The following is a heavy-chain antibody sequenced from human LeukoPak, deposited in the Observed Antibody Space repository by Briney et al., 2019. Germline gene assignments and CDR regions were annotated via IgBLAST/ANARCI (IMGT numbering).Heavy chain of an antibody. CDR2: TYYRSKWYN. D-gene: IGHD1-7*01. V-gene: IGHV6-1*01. Sequence: SQTLSLTCAISGDSVSSNSAAWNWIRQSPSRGLEWLGRTYYRSKWYNDYAVSVKSRITINPDTSKNQFSLQLNSVTPEDTAVYYCARDEYQGITGTPYAFDIWGQGTMVTVSS. CDR3: ARDEYQGITGTPYAFDI. J-gene: IGHJ3*02. CDR1: GDSVSSNSAA.